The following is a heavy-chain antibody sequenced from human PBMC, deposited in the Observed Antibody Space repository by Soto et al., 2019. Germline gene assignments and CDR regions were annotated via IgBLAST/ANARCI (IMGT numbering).Heavy chain of an antibody. V-gene: IGHV4-34*01. CDR1: GGSFSGYY. J-gene: IGHJ4*02. Sequence: PSETLSLTCAVYGGSFSGYYWSWIRQRPGKGLEWIGEINHSGSTNYNPSLKSRVTISVDTSKNQFSLKLSSVTAADTAVYYCARVGYSSSVPLFDYWGQGTLVAVSS. CDR3: ARVGYSSSVPLFDY. D-gene: IGHD6-6*01. CDR2: INHSGST.